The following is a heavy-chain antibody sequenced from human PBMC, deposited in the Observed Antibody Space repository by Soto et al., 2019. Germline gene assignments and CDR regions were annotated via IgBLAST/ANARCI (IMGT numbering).Heavy chain of an antibody. Sequence: QVQLVQSGAEVREPGASVKVSCKASGYNFASNHMHWVRQTPGQGLEWMGIINPSDDSTSYAQKFRGRVTVTRDTPTSTVYMELSGLTSEDTAVYYCARDRFGSWTFDYWGQGTRVTVSS. V-gene: IGHV1-46*01. CDR3: ARDRFGSWTFDY. CDR1: GYNFASNH. CDR2: INPSDDST. D-gene: IGHD6-13*01. J-gene: IGHJ4*02.